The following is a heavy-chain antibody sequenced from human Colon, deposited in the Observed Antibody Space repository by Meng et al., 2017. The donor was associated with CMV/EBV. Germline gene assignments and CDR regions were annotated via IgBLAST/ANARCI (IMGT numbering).Heavy chain of an antibody. V-gene: IGHV3-30*04. CDR1: GFTFSSYA. CDR2: TSYDGSNN. J-gene: IGHJ6*02. CDR3: ARSGGGMDV. Sequence: GESLKISCAASGFTFSSYALFWVRQAPGKGLEWVAVTSYDGSNNYYADSVKGRFTISRDNSKNTLYLQMNSLRAEDTAVYYCARSGGGMDVWGQGTTVTVSS.